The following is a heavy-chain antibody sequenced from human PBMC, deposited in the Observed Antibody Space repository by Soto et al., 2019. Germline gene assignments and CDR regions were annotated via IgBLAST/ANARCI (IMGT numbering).Heavy chain of an antibody. V-gene: IGHV2-5*01. CDR2: LYWNDDK. CDR3: AHFGRAGYNYFDY. D-gene: IGHD5-12*01. CDR1: GFSLSTSSEVG. J-gene: IGHJ4*02. Sequence: SGPTLVNPTQTLTLTCTFSGFSLSTSSEVGVGWIRQPPGEALEWLASLYWNDDKRYSPSLKSRLTITKDTSKNLVVLTMTNMDPVDTATYYCAHFGRAGYNYFDYWGQGALVTVSS.